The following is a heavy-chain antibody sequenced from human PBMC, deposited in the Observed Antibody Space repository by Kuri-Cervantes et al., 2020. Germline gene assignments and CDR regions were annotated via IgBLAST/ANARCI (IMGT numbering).Heavy chain of an antibody. J-gene: IGHJ4*02. CDR2: ISGSGGST. CDR3: AKVLEQQLVLDY. V-gene: IGHV3-23*01. Sequence: GESLKISCAASGFTFSSYAMSWVRQAPGKGLKWVSAISGSGGSTYYADSVKGRFTISRDNSKNTLYLQMNSLRAEDTAVYYCAKVLEQQLVLDYWGQGTLVTVSS. CDR1: GFTFSSYA. D-gene: IGHD6-13*01.